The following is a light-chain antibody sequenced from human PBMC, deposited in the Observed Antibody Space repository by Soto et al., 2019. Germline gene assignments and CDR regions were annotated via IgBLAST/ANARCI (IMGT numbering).Light chain of an antibody. CDR3: QQYHNWLT. CDR2: DAS. J-gene: IGKJ4*01. Sequence: IVMTQSPATLSVSPGERGTLSCRASQSVNSNLAWYQQKPGQAPRLLIYDASTRATGVPARFSGSGSGTEFTLTISSLQSEDFAVYYCQQYHNWLTFGGGTKVEIK. CDR1: QSVNSN. V-gene: IGKV3-15*01.